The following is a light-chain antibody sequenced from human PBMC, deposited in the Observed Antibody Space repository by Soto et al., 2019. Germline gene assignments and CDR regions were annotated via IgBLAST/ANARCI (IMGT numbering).Light chain of an antibody. CDR3: QQRSNWPPSIT. CDR1: QSVSSY. CDR2: DAS. J-gene: IGKJ5*01. Sequence: EIVLAQSPATLSLSPWEIATLSCRASQSVSSYLAWYQQKPGQAPRPLIYDASNRATGIPARFSGSGSGTDFTLTISSLEPEDFAVYYCQQRSNWPPSITFGQGTRLEIK. V-gene: IGKV3-11*01.